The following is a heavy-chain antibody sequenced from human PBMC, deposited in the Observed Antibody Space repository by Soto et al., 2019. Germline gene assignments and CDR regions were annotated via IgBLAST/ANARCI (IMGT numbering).Heavy chain of an antibody. Sequence: QVQLVQSGAEVKKPGSSVKVSCKASGGTFSSYAISWERQAPGQGLEWMGGIIPIFGTANYAQKFQGRVTITADESTSTAYMELSSLRSEDTAVYYCARGVVPAAINPNWFDPWGQGTLVTVSS. CDR2: IIPIFGTA. V-gene: IGHV1-69*01. J-gene: IGHJ5*02. CDR1: GGTFSSYA. CDR3: ARGVVPAAINPNWFDP. D-gene: IGHD2-2*02.